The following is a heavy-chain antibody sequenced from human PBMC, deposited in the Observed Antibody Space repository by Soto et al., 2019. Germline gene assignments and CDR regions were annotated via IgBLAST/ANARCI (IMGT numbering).Heavy chain of an antibody. CDR3: ARDSGYSSSSVFDP. J-gene: IGHJ5*02. CDR1: GFTFSSYG. V-gene: IGHV3-33*01. Sequence: QVQLVESGGGVVQPGRSLRLSCEASGFTFSSYGMHWVRQAPGKGLEWVAVIWYDGSNKYYADSVKGRFTISRDNSKNTLYLQMNSLRAEDTAVYYCARDSGYSSSSVFDPWGQGTLVTVSS. CDR2: IWYDGSNK. D-gene: IGHD6-6*01.